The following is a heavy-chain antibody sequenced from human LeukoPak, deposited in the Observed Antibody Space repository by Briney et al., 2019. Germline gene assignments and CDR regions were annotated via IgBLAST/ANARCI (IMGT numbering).Heavy chain of an antibody. CDR1: GFTFSSYS. D-gene: IGHD3-22*01. CDR2: ISSSSSYI. J-gene: IGHJ4*02. Sequence: GGSLRLSCAASGFTFSSYSMNWVRQAPGKGVEWVSSISSSSSYIYYADSVKGRFTISRDNAKNSLYLHMNSLRAEDTAVYYCARAQYYYDSSGGFDYWGQGPLVTVSS. V-gene: IGHV3-21*01. CDR3: ARAQYYYDSSGGFDY.